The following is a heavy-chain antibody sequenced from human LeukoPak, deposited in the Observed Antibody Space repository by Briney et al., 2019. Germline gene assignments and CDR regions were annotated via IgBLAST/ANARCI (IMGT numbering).Heavy chain of an antibody. CDR3: ARDLGSWPNWFDP. Sequence: SQTPSLTCTVSGGSISSGGYYWSWIRQPPGKGLEWIGYIYHSGSTYYNPSLKSRVTISVDRSKNQFSLKLSSVTAADTAVYYCARDLGSWPNWFDPWGQGTLVTVSS. D-gene: IGHD6-13*01. J-gene: IGHJ5*02. V-gene: IGHV4-30-2*01. CDR2: IYHSGST. CDR1: GGSISSGGYY.